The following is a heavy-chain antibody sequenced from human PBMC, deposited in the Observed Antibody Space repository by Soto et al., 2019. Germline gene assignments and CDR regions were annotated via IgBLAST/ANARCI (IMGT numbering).Heavy chain of an antibody. CDR2: MNPNSGNT. D-gene: IGHD3-16*01. J-gene: IGHJ4*02. V-gene: IGHV1-8*01. CDR3: ARGLMTTSFSDY. CDR1: GYTFTSYD. Sequence: ASVKVSCKASGYTFTSYDINWVRQATGQGLEWMGWMNPNSGNTGYAQKFQGRVTMTRNTSISTAYMELSSLRSEDTAVYYCARGLMTTSFSDYWGQGTLVTVSS.